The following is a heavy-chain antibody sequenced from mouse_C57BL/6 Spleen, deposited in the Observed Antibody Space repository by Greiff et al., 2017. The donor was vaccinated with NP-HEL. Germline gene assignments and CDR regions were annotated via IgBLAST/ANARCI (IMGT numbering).Heavy chain of an antibody. D-gene: IGHD1-1*01. Sequence: VKLQQPGTELVKPGASVKLSCKASGYTFTSYWMHWVKQRPGQGLEWIGNINPSNGGTNYNEKFKSKATLTVDKSSSTAYMQLSSLTSEDSAVYYCARKFITTVYFDYWGQGTTLTVSS. J-gene: IGHJ2*01. CDR1: GYTFTSYW. CDR2: INPSNGGT. CDR3: ARKFITTVYFDY. V-gene: IGHV1-53*01.